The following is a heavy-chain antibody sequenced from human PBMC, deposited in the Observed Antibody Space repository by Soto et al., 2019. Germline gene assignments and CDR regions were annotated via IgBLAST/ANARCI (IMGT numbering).Heavy chain of an antibody. D-gene: IGHD3-3*01. CDR2: MNPNSGNT. V-gene: IGHV1-8*01. CDR1: GYTFTSYD. CDR3: ATYDFWRGPYKKEPQYYYYGMDV. Sequence: ASVKVSCKASGYTFTSYDINWVRQATGQGLEWMGWMNPNSGNTGYAQKFQGRVTMTRNTSISTAYMELSSLRSEDTAVYYCATYDFWRGPYKKEPQYYYYGMDVWGQGTTVTVSS. J-gene: IGHJ6*02.